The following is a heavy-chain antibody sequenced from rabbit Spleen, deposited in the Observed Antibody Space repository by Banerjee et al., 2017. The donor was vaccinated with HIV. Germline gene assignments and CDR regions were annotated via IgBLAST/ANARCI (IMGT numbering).Heavy chain of an antibody. D-gene: IGHD6-1*01. J-gene: IGHJ4*01. V-gene: IGHV1S45*01. CDR1: GFPFSNKAV. Sequence: QEQLVESGGGLVQPEGSLTLTCKASGFPFSNKAVMCWVRQAPGKGLEWIACINAVTGRAVYASWAKGRFTFSKTSSTTVTLQMTSLTAADTATYLCARASDSNVRGGDLWGPGTLVTVS. CDR3: ARASDSNVRGGDL. CDR2: INAVTGRA.